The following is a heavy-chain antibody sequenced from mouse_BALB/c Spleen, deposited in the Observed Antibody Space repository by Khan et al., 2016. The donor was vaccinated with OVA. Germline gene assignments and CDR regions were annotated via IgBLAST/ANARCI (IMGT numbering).Heavy chain of an antibody. Sequence: EVQLQESGPGLVKPSQSLSLTCTVTGYSTTSDYAWNWIRQFPGNKLEWMGYISYSGSISYTPSHKSRSSSTRDTTKNQFFLTSSSETTEDTATYYCTVGRAYWGQGTLVTVPA. CDR2: ISYSGSI. D-gene: IGHD4-1*01. CDR1: GYSTTSDYA. V-gene: IGHV3-2*02. CDR3: TVGRAY. J-gene: IGHJ3*01.